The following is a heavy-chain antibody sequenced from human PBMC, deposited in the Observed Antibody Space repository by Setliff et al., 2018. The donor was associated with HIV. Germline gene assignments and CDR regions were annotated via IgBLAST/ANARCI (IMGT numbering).Heavy chain of an antibody. CDR3: ARDRASSGYYARFDH. V-gene: IGHV3-21*01. CDR2: ISYDSRFI. CDR1: GFTFSIYA. D-gene: IGHD3-22*01. J-gene: IGHJ4*02. Sequence: GGSLRLSCAASGFTFSIYAMNWVRQAPGKGLEWVSSISYDSRFIYHADSMKGRFTISRDNAKKLVYLQMNSLRAEDTAIYYCARDRASSGYYARFDHWGQGTLVTVSS.